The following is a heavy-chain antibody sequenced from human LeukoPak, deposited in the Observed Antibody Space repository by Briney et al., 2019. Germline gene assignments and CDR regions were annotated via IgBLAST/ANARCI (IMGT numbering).Heavy chain of an antibody. CDR1: GDSISSSTYH. CDR3: ARGYCSTTTCSGVGYMDV. D-gene: IGHD2-2*01. CDR2: ISYSGRT. V-gene: IGHV4-39*01. J-gene: IGHJ6*03. Sequence: SETLSLTCTVSGDSISSSTYHWGWVRQPPGKGLEWLGSISYSGRTYYNPSLTSRVTVSVVTSKNQFSLKLSSVTAADRAAYYCARGYCSTTTCSGVGYMDVWGKGTTVTVSS.